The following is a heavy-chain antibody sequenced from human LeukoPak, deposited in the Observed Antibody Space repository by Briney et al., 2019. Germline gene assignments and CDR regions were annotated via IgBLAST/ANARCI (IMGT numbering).Heavy chain of an antibody. D-gene: IGHD3-9*01. CDR1: GYTFTSYD. CDR3: ARGAVGDILTGYPNWFDP. CDR2: MNPNSGNT. Sequence: ASVKVSCKASGYTFTSYDINWVRQATGQGLEWMGWMNPNSGNTGYAQKFQGRVTMTRNTSISKAYMELSSLRSEDTAVYYCARGAVGDILTGYPNWFDPWGQGTLVTVSS. J-gene: IGHJ5*02. V-gene: IGHV1-8*01.